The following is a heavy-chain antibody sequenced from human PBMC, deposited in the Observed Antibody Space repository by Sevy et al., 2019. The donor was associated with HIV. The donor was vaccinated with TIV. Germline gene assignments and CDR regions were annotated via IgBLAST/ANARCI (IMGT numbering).Heavy chain of an antibody. V-gene: IGHV1-8*01. CDR2: MSSNSRKR. D-gene: IGHD6-13*01. CDR1: GYTFTSYD. CDR3: ARGGIAAAGKGNYYYYYGMDV. J-gene: IGHJ6*02. Sequence: ASVKVSCKASGYTFTSYDINWVRQATGQGLEWMGWMSSNSRKRGYDQKFQGRVTMTWNSSISTAYLEVNSLRSEDTAVYYCARGGIAAAGKGNYYYYYGMDVWGQGTTVTVSS.